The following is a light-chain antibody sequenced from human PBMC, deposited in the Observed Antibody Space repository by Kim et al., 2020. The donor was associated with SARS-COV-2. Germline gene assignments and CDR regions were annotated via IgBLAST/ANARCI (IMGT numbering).Light chain of an antibody. J-gene: IGLJ1*01. Sequence: VSPGQTASVTCSGDKLGDKYACWYQQKPGQSPVLVIYQDSKRPSGIPERFSGSNSGNTATLTISGTQAMDEADYYCQAWDSSTADVFGTGTKVTVL. CDR2: QDS. CDR3: QAWDSSTADV. CDR1: KLGDKY. V-gene: IGLV3-1*01.